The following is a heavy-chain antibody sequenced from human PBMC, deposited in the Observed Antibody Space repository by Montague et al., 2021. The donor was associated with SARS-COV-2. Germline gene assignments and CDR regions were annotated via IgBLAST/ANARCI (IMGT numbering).Heavy chain of an antibody. D-gene: IGHD6-19*01. CDR1: GGSISSSSYY. Sequence: SETLSLTCTVSGGSISSSSYYWAWIRQPPGKGLEWIGYIYYRGSTYYNPSLKSRVFISVDTSKNQLSLTLTSVTAADTAVYYCATQEDPSGWIPGPFDFWGQGTLLSVSS. J-gene: IGHJ4*02. CDR2: IYYRGST. V-gene: IGHV4-39*01. CDR3: ATQEDPSGWIPGPFDF.